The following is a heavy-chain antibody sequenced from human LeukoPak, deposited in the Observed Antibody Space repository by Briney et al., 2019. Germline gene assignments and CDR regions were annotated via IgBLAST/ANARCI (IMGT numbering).Heavy chain of an antibody. D-gene: IGHD6-13*01. J-gene: IGHJ4*02. Sequence: GGSLRLSCEASGFTSSSYSMNWVGQAPGKGLEWVSAISGGGGSTYYAASGKGRFTISRDNSKNTLYLQMNSLRAEDTAVYYCAKDRRYSSSCRYFDYWGQGTLVTVSS. CDR1: GFTSSSYS. CDR2: ISGGGGST. CDR3: AKDRRYSSSCRYFDY. V-gene: IGHV3-23*01.